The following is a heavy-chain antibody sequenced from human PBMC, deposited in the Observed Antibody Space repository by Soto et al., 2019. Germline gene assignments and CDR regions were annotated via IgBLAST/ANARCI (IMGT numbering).Heavy chain of an antibody. J-gene: IGHJ4*02. CDR1: GFTFSSYL. CDR3: ARYSSAWGL. V-gene: IGHV3-7*01. CDR2: IKYDGSET. Sequence: PGGSLSLSCAASGFTFSSYLMSWVRHAPGKGLEWVANIKYDGSETYYVDSVKGRFTISRDNAKNSLYLQMNSLRGEDTAVYYCARYSSAWGLWGQGTLVTVSS. D-gene: IGHD6-19*01.